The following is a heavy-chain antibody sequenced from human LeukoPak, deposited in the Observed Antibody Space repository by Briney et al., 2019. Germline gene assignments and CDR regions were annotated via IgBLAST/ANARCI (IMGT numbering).Heavy chain of an antibody. J-gene: IGHJ4*02. V-gene: IGHV4-30-4*08. Sequence: SETLSLTCNVSGGSINTANYYWTWIRQPPGKGLEWIGYISYSGTPYYNPSLNSRLTISLDTSKNQFSLRLNSVTAADTAMYYCARDRYGDFEDYWGQGTLVTVSS. CDR2: ISYSGTP. CDR1: GGSINTANYY. D-gene: IGHD4-17*01. CDR3: ARDRYGDFEDY.